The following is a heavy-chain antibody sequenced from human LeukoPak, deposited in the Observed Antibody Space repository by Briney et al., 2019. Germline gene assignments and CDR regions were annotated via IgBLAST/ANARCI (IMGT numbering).Heavy chain of an antibody. D-gene: IGHD4-11*01. CDR2: IYYSGST. V-gene: IGHV4-59*01. J-gene: IGHJ4*02. CDR1: GGSISSYY. Sequence: SETLSLTCTVSGGSISSYYWSWIRQPPGKGLEWIGYIYYSGSTNYNPSLKSRVTISVDTSKNQFSLKLSSVTAADTAVYYCARIPMTTVTPTDYWGQGTLVTVSS. CDR3: ARIPMTTVTPTDY.